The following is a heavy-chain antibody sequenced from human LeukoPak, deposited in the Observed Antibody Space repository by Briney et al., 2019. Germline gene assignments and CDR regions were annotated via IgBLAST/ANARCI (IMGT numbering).Heavy chain of an antibody. D-gene: IGHD6-13*01. V-gene: IGHV4-59*01. CDR3: ARTPNPLIAAAGTLLFSCWFDH. Sequence: PSGTLCLTCTVSGGSISSYYWSWIRQPPGKGLEWMGYIYYGGSTNYNASLKSRVTISVDTSKNQFSLKLSSVTAADTAVYYCARTPNPLIAAAGTLLFSCWFDHWGQGTLVTVSS. CDR1: GGSISSYY. J-gene: IGHJ5*02. CDR2: IYYGGST.